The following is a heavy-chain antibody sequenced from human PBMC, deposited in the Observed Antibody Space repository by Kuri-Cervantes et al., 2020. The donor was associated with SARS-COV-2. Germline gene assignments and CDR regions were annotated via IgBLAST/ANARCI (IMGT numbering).Heavy chain of an antibody. J-gene: IGHJ3*02. CDR1: GYTLTGLS. D-gene: IGHD2-15*01. CDR3: ARDQGRGLVVVVAATRVYDAFDI. V-gene: IGHV1-24*01. Sequence: ASVKVSCKVSGYTLTGLSMHWVRQAPGKGLEWMGGFDPEDGETIYAQKFQGRVTMTEDTSTDTAYMGLSSLRSEDTAVYYCARDQGRGLVVVVAATRVYDAFDIWGQGTMVTVSS. CDR2: FDPEDGET.